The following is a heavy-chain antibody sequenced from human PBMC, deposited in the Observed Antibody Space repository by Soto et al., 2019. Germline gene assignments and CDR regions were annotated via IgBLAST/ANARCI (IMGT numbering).Heavy chain of an antibody. Sequence: GASVKVSCKASGYTFTTYGISWVRQAPGQGLEWMGWISAYNGNTKYAQKYQGRVTMTTDTSTSTTYMELRSLRSDDTAVYYCARGHSTVYYYYYMDVWGKGTSVTVSS. V-gene: IGHV1-18*01. CDR2: ISAYNGNT. D-gene: IGHD2-2*01. CDR3: ARGHSTVYYYYYMDV. J-gene: IGHJ6*03. CDR1: GYTFTTYG.